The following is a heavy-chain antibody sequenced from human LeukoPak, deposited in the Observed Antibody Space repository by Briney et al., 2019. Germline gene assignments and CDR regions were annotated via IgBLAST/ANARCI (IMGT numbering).Heavy chain of an antibody. CDR1: GYTFTSYG. D-gene: IGHD6-13*01. Sequence: ASVKVSCKASGYTFTSYGISWVRQAPGRGLEWMGWISAYNGNTNYAQKLQGRVTMTTDTSTSTAYMELRSLRSDDTAVYYCARVPPSIAAAGTNWFDPWGQGTLVTVSS. J-gene: IGHJ5*02. V-gene: IGHV1-18*01. CDR2: ISAYNGNT. CDR3: ARVPPSIAAAGTNWFDP.